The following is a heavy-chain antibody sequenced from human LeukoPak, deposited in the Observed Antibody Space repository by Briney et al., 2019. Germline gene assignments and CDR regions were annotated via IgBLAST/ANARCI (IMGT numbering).Heavy chain of an antibody. CDR2: IYCDDDK. CDR3: AHRRTETLRYFDWYFDY. Sequence: SGPTLVNPTQTLTLTCTFSGFSLSTRGVGVGWIRQPPGKALEWIALIYCDDDKRYSPSLKSRLTITKDTSKNQVVLTMTNMDPVDTATYYCAHRRTETLRYFDWYFDYWGQGTLVTVSS. J-gene: IGHJ4*02. CDR1: GFSLSTRGVG. V-gene: IGHV2-5*02. D-gene: IGHD3-9*01.